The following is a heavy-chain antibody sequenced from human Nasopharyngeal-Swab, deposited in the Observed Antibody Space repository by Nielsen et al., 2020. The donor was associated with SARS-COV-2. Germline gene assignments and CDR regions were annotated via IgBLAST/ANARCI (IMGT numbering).Heavy chain of an antibody. J-gene: IGHJ5*02. V-gene: IGHV4-59*01. CDR2: IDYTGRT. CDR1: GGSISSYY. D-gene: IGHD1-26*01. Sequence: SETLSLTCTVPGGSISSYYWSWFRQPPGKGLEWIGYIDYTGRTNYNPSLKSRVTISVDTSKNQFTLKLNYVIAADTAVYYCARGGSRGSYLTWFDPWGQGTLVTVSS. CDR3: ARGGSRGSYLTWFDP.